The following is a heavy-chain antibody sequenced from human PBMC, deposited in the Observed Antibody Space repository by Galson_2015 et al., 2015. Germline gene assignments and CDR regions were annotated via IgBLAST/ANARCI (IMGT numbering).Heavy chain of an antibody. J-gene: IGHJ6*02. V-gene: IGHV3-7*03. Sequence: SLRLSCAASGFTFSSYWMSWVRQAPGKGLEWVANIKQDGSEKYYVDSVKGRFTISRDNAKNSLYLQMNSLRAEDTAVYYCAREGYNWNDEGGHYYYYGMDVWGQGTTVTVSS. D-gene: IGHD1-1*01. CDR1: GFTFSSYW. CDR2: IKQDGSEK. CDR3: AREGYNWNDEGGHYYYYGMDV.